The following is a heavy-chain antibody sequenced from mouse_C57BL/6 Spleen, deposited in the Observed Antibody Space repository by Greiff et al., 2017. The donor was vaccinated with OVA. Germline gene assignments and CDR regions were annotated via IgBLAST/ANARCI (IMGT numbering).Heavy chain of an antibody. CDR1: GYTFTSYG. CDR3: AYSNPYAMDY. Sequence: QVQLKESGAELARPGASVKLSCKASGYTFTSYGISWVKQRTGQGLEWIGEIYPRSGNTYYNEKFKGKATLTADKSSSTAYMELRSLTSEDSAVYFCAYSNPYAMDYWGQGTSVTVSS. J-gene: IGHJ4*01. CDR2: IYPRSGNT. V-gene: IGHV1-81*01. D-gene: IGHD2-5*01.